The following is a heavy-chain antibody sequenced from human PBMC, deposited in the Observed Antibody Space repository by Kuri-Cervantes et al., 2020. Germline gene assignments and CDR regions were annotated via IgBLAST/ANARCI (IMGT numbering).Heavy chain of an antibody. Sequence: GSLRLSCTVSGDSTSSYQWSWIRQPAGKGLEWIGRIYTSGSTNYNPSLKSRVTMSVDSSKNQFSLLLTSVTAADTAVYYCASPRGNYYGPIDYWGQGTLVTVSS. CDR1: GDSTSSYQ. J-gene: IGHJ4*02. V-gene: IGHV4-4*07. CDR3: ASPRGNYYGPIDY. D-gene: IGHD1-26*01. CDR2: IYTSGST.